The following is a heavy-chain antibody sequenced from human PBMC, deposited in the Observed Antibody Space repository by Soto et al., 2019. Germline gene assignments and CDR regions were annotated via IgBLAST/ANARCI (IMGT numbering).Heavy chain of an antibody. CDR1: GITFSNYA. V-gene: IGHV3-23*01. CDR3: AKDPDRYDYVWGTYRSIDH. D-gene: IGHD3-16*02. CDR2: ISNSGGRP. J-gene: IGHJ4*02. Sequence: EVQLLESGGGLVQPGGSLRLSCTASGITFSNYAMSWVRQAPRKGLEWVSSISNSGGRPYYADSVKGRFTISRDNSKHTLYLQKNSMRVEDKAVYYCAKDPDRYDYVWGTYRSIDHWGQGTLVTVSS.